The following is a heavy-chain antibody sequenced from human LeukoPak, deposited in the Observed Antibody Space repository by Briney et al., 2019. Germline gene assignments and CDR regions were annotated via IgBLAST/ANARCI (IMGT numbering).Heavy chain of an antibody. CDR3: ARQETYYDSSGYLIFDY. CDR2: IYHSGST. J-gene: IGHJ4*02. Sequence: SETLSLTCTVSGYSISSGYYWAWIRQPPGKGLEWIGYIYHSGSTNYNPSLKSRVTISVDTSKNQFSLNLNSVTAADTAVYFCARQETYYDSSGYLIFDYWGQGTLVTVSS. CDR1: GYSISSGYY. V-gene: IGHV4-38-2*02. D-gene: IGHD3-22*01.